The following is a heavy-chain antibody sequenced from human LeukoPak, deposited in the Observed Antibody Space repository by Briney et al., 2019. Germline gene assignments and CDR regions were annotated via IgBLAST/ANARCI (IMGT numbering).Heavy chain of an antibody. V-gene: IGHV3-74*01. CDR3: ARGGAFHAFDI. CDR2: VNNDGTGT. Sequence: GGSLRLSCAASGFTFGSYWMYWVRQAPEKGLVCISRVNNDGTGTIYADSVKGRFTISRDNAKNTVFLQLNNLRTEDTAVYYCARGGAFHAFDIWGQGTMVTVSS. J-gene: IGHJ3*02. CDR1: GFTFGSYW.